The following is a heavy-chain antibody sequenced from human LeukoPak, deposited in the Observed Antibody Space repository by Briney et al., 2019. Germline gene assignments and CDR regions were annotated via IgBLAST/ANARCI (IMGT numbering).Heavy chain of an antibody. D-gene: IGHD2-2*01. Sequence: SSETLSLTCSVSGGSITSRNYYWGWIRQPPGKGLEWIGSIDYSGSTSYNPSLRSRVTIYIDTSKNQFSLKVRSVTAADAAVYYCARHGGYCSTTSCLFFDYWGQGTLVTVSS. CDR3: ARHGGYCSTTSCLFFDY. J-gene: IGHJ4*02. V-gene: IGHV4-39*01. CDR2: IDYSGST. CDR1: GGSITSRNYY.